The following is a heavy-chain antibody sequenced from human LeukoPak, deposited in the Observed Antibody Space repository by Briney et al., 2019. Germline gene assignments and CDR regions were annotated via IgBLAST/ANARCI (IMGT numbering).Heavy chain of an antibody. CDR1: GFTFSSYS. J-gene: IGHJ3*02. CDR3: ARGPKIPITMVRGVIIGSAFDI. Sequence: PGGSLRLSCAASGFTFSSYSMNWVRQAPGKGLEWVSYISSSSSTIYYADSVKGRFTISRDNAKNSLYLQMNSLRAEDTAVYYCARGPKIPITMVRGVIIGSAFDIWGQGTMVTVSS. CDR2: ISSSSSTI. V-gene: IGHV3-48*04. D-gene: IGHD3-10*01.